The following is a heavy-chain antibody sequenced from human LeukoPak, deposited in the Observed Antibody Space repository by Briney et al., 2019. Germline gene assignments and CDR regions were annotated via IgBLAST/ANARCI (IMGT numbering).Heavy chain of an antibody. CDR1: GFTFSSYG. CDR2: IKQDGSEK. D-gene: IGHD6-6*01. J-gene: IGHJ4*02. Sequence: GSLRLSCAASGFTFSSYGMHWVRQAPGKGLEWVANIKQDGSEKYYVDSVKGRFTISRDNAKNSLYLQMNSLRAEDTAVYYCARDGVFRSSAPDYWGQGTLVTVSS. CDR3: ARDGVFRSSAPDY. V-gene: IGHV3-7*01.